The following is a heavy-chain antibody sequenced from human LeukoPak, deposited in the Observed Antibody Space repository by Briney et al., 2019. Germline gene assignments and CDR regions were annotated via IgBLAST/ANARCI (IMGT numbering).Heavy chain of an antibody. CDR2: IGSGGSPI. CDR1: GFTFSNYP. J-gene: IGHJ4*02. D-gene: IGHD4/OR15-4a*01. CDR3: ALNYGANLRPPFDA. Sequence: GGSLRLSCGASGFTFSNYPMNWVRQAPGKRLEWLSYIGSGGSPIYYADSVRGRFTISRDNAKNSLSLQMSRLRAEDTAIYYCALNYGANLRPPFDAWGPGTLVTVSS. V-gene: IGHV3-48*03.